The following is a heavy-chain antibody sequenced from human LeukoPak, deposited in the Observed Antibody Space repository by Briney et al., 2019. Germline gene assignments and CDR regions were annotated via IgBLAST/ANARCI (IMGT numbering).Heavy chain of an antibody. CDR2: INPNSGGT. CDR3: ARGQDDFWSGYFPFDP. V-gene: IGHV1-2*02. Sequence: GASVKVSCKASGYTFTGYYMRWVRQAPGQGLEWMGWINPNSGGTNYAQKFQGRVTMTRDTSISTAYMELSRLRSDDTAVYYCARGQDDFWSGYFPFDPWGQGTLVTVSS. CDR1: GYTFTGYY. J-gene: IGHJ5*02. D-gene: IGHD3-3*01.